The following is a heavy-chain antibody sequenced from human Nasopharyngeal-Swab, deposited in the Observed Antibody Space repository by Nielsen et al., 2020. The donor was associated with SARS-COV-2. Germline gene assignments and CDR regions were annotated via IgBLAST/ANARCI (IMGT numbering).Heavy chain of an antibody. CDR3: ARFYDYVWGSYPQWTAFDT. Sequence: SVKVSCKASGGTFSSYAISWVRQAPGQGLEWMGGIIPIFGTANYAQKFQGRVTITADESTSTAYMELSSLRSEDTAVYYCARFYDYVWGSYPQWTAFDTWGQGTMVTVSS. CDR1: GGTFSSYA. CDR2: IIPIFGTA. D-gene: IGHD3-16*02. V-gene: IGHV1-69*13. J-gene: IGHJ3*02.